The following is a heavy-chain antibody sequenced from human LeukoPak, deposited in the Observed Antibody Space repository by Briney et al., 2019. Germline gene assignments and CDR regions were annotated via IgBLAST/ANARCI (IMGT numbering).Heavy chain of an antibody. CDR1: GGTFSSYA. CDR3: ARALGYCSSTSCYGWFDP. J-gene: IGHJ5*02. Sequence: GASVTVSFTSSGGTFSSYAISWVRQAPGQGLEWMGGIILIFGTANYEQKFQGRVTITTDESTSTAYMELSSLRSEDTAVYYCARALGYCSSTSCYGWFDPWGQGTLVTVSS. D-gene: IGHD2-2*01. CDR2: IILIFGTA. V-gene: IGHV1-69*05.